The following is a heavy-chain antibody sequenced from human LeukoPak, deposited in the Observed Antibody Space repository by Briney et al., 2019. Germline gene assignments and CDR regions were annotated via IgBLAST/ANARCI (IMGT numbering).Heavy chain of an antibody. D-gene: IGHD3-10*01. CDR1: GYTFSGQW. J-gene: IGHJ3*01. CDR2: IHPGDSDT. Sequence: GESLKISCQASGYTFSGQWIGWVRQVPGKGLDWMGMIHPGDSDTKYSPSFEGQVTISVDTSTRVVYLQWGSLKASDTAMYYCAKRHAYGPFDAWGQGTMVTVSS. V-gene: IGHV5-51*01. CDR3: AKRHAYGPFDA.